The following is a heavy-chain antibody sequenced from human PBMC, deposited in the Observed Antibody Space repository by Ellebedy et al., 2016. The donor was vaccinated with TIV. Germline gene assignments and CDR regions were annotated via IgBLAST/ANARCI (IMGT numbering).Heavy chain of an antibody. D-gene: IGHD4-17*01. CDR2: INQDGSQK. V-gene: IGHV3-7*01. CDR3: ASDGSYGDYRSPAHAFVM. Sequence: GGSLRLSCAASGFTFNSYWMTWVRQAPGKGLEWVANINQDGSQKYYVDSVKGRFTISRDNAQTSLYLQMNSLGADDTAMYYCASDGSYGDYRSPAHAFVMWGQGTMVSVSS. J-gene: IGHJ3*02. CDR1: GFTFNSYW.